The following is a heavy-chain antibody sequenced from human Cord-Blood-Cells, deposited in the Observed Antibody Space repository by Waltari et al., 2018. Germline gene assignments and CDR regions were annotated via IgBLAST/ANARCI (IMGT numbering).Heavy chain of an antibody. CDR3: ARVNQPNYDSSGYYFDY. CDR1: GSTFTSYY. V-gene: IGHV1-46*01. J-gene: IGHJ4*02. CDR2: INPSGGST. D-gene: IGHD3-22*01. Sequence: SGAEVKKPGASVKVSCKASGSTFTSYYMHWVRQAPGQGLEWMGIINPSGGSTSYAQKFQGRVTMTRDTSTSTVYMELSSLRSEDTAVYYCARVNQPNYDSSGYYFDYWGQGTLVTVSS.